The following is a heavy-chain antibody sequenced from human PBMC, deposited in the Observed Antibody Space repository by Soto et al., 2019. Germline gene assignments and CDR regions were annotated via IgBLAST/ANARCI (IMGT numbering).Heavy chain of an antibody. Sequence: QVQLVQSGAEVKKPGSSVKVSCKASGGTFSSYTISWVRQAPGQGLEWMGRIIPILGIANYAQKFQGRVTITADKSTSTAYMELSSLRSEDTAVYYCARVKEYSGYAPDYWGQGTLVTVSS. D-gene: IGHD5-12*01. CDR3: ARVKEYSGYAPDY. CDR1: GGTFSSYT. CDR2: IIPILGIA. J-gene: IGHJ4*02. V-gene: IGHV1-69*02.